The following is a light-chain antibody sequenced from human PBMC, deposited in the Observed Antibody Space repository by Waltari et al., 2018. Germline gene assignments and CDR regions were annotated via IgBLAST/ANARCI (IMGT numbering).Light chain of an antibody. V-gene: IGKV1-39*01. CDR2: VAS. CDR3: QQSYSLPYT. Sequence: DIQMTQSPSSLSASAEDKVTITCRASQPLSYYLNWYHQLPGRAPKPLIHVASSLKTGVPSRFSGSGSGTNFTLTISSLQPEDFATYICQQSYSLPYTFGQGT. J-gene: IGKJ2*01. CDR1: QPLSYY.